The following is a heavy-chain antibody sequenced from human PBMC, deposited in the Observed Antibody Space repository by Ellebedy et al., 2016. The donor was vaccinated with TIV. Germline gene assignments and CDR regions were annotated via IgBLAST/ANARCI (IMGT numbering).Heavy chain of an antibody. CDR3: ARLRATQYYYYGMDV. CDR1: GGSFSGYY. D-gene: IGHD1-26*01. V-gene: IGHV4-34*01. J-gene: IGHJ6*02. CDR2: INHSGST. Sequence: GSLRLSXAVYGGSFSGYYWSWIRQPPGKGLEWIGEINHSGSTNYNPSLKSRVTISVDTSKNQFSLKLSSVTAADTAVYYCARLRATQYYYYGMDVWGQGTTVTVSS.